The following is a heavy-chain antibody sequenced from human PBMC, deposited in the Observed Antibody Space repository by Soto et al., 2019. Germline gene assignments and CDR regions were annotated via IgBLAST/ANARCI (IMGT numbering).Heavy chain of an antibody. V-gene: IGHV4-59*01. D-gene: IGHD4-17*01. J-gene: IGHJ3*02. CDR1: GGSISSYY. Sequence: SETLSLTCTVSGGSISSYYWSWIRQPPGKGLEWIGYIYYSGSTNYNPSLKSRVTISVDTSKNQFSLKLSSVTAADTAVYYCARDGGVGDYGDSEAFDIWGQGTMVT. CDR2: IYYSGST. CDR3: ARDGGVGDYGDSEAFDI.